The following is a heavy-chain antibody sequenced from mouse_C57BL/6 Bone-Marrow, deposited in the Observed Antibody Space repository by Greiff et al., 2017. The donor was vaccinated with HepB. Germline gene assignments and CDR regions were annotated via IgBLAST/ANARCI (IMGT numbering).Heavy chain of an antibody. D-gene: IGHD2-3*01. CDR1: GYTFTDYY. V-gene: IGHV1-19*01. CDR2: INPYNGGT. Sequence: VQLKQSGPVLVKPGASVKMSCKASGYTFTDYYMNWVKQSHGKSLEWIGVINPYNGGTSYNQKFKGKATLTVDKSSSTAYMELNSLTSEDSAVYYCARFGGYYDYAMDYWGQGTSVTVSS. J-gene: IGHJ4*01. CDR3: ARFGGYYDYAMDY.